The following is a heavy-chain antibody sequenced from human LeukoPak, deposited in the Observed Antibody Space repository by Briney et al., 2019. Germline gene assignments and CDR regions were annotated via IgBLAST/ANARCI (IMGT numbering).Heavy chain of an antibody. CDR3: ARDGSYDVLTGYPDY. CDR1: GYTFPTSG. J-gene: IGHJ4*02. Sequence: GASVKVSCKASGYTFPTSGISWVRQAPGQGLEWMAWISAYNGNTNYAQKFQGRVTMTTDTSTSTAYLELRSLRSDDTAVYYCARDGSYDVLTGYPDYWGQGTLVTVSS. CDR2: ISAYNGNT. D-gene: IGHD3-9*01. V-gene: IGHV1-18*01.